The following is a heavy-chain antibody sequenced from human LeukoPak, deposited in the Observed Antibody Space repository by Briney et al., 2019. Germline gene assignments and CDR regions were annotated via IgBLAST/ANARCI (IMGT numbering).Heavy chain of an antibody. CDR2: IIPIFGTA. J-gene: IGHJ6*03. V-gene: IGHV1-69*05. CDR3: ARVAVGYYYYMDV. CDR1: GGTFSSYA. Sequence: SVKVSCKASGGTFSSYAISWVRQAPGQGLEWMGGIIPIFGTANYAQKLQGRVTMTTDTSTSTAYMELRSLRSDDTAVYYCARVAVGYYYYMDVWGKGTTVTVSS. D-gene: IGHD4-23*01.